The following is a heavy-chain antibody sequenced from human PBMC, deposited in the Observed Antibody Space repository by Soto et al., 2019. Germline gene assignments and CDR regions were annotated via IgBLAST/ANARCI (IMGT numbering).Heavy chain of an antibody. Sequence: PGGSLRLSCAASGFTFSSYSMNWVRQAPGKGLEWVSSISSSSSYIYYADSVKGRFTISRDNAKNSLYLQMNSLRAEDTAVYYCASGVDCSGGSCYHHYYYYYGMDVWGQGTTVTVSS. CDR2: ISSSSSYI. J-gene: IGHJ6*02. CDR3: ASGVDCSGGSCYHHYYYYYGMDV. CDR1: GFTFSSYS. V-gene: IGHV3-21*01. D-gene: IGHD2-15*01.